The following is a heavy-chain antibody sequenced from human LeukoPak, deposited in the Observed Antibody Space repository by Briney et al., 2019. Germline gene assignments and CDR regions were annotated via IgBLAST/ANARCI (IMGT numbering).Heavy chain of an antibody. CDR2: ISGSGGST. J-gene: IGHJ3*02. V-gene: IGHV3-23*01. CDR3: AKDFGRGYCTTTSCPTSYAFDI. CDR1: GFTFSSYG. Sequence: QPGGSLRLSCAASGFTFSSYGMSWVRQAPGKGLEWVSAISGSGGSTYYADSVKGRFTISRDNSKNTLYLQMNSLRAEDTALYYCAKDFGRGYCTTTSCPTSYAFDIWGQGTMVTVSS. D-gene: IGHD2-2*03.